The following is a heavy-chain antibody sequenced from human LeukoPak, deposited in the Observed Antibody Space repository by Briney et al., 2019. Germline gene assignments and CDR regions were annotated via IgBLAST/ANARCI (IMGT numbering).Heavy chain of an antibody. CDR2: IKQDGSEK. CDR1: GFSFSSYW. D-gene: IGHD3-3*01. J-gene: IGHJ4*02. Sequence: GGSLRLSCAGSGFSFSSYWMTWVRQAPGKGLEWVANIKQDGSEKYYADSVKGRFTISRDNAKNSLCLQMNSLRAEDTAVYYCARETNDFWSGRRIDYWGQGTLVTVSS. CDR3: ARETNDFWSGRRIDY. V-gene: IGHV3-7*03.